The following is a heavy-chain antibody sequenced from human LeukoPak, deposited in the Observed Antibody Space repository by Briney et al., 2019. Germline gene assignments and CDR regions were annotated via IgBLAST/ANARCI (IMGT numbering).Heavy chain of an antibody. CDR1: GYTFTSYD. CDR2: MNPNSGNT. V-gene: IGHV1-8*01. J-gene: IGHJ4*02. Sequence: ASVKVSCKASGYTFTSYDINWVRQATGQGLAWMGWMNPNSGNTGYAQKFQGRVTMTRNTSISTAYMELSSLRSEDTAVYYCARGGITIFGVVIGAFDYWGQGTLVTVSS. D-gene: IGHD3-3*01. CDR3: ARGGITIFGVVIGAFDY.